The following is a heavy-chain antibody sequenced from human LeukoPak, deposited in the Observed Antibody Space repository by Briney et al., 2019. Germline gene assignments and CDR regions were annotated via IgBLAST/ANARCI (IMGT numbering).Heavy chain of an antibody. J-gene: IGHJ2*01. CDR2: INPSGGST. D-gene: IGHD3-3*01. CDR3: AREPLTSHITIFGVVRNWYFDL. V-gene: IGHV1-46*01. Sequence: ASVKVSCKASGYTFTSYYMHWVRQAPGQGLEWMGIINPSGGSTSYAQKFQGRATMTRDTSTSTVYMELSSLRSEDTAVYYCAREPLTSHITIFGVVRNWYFDLWGRGTLVTVSS. CDR1: GYTFTSYY.